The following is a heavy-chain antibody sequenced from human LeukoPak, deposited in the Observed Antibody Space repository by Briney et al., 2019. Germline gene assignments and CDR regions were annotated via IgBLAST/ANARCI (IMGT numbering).Heavy chain of an antibody. CDR3: AREVIGGGAFDI. CDR2: ISTGSSTI. D-gene: IGHD3-16*02. CDR1: GFTFSSYS. V-gene: IGHV3-48*01. J-gene: IGHJ3*02. Sequence: GGSLRLSCAASGFTFSSYSMNWVRRAPGKGLEWVSHISTGSSTIYYADSVKGRFTISRDNAKNSLYLQMNSLRAEDTAVYYCAREVIGGGAFDIWGQGTMVTVSS.